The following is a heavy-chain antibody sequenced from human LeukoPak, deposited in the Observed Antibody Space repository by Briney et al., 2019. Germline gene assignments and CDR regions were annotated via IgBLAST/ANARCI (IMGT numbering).Heavy chain of an antibody. V-gene: IGHV5-51*01. J-gene: IGHJ4*02. D-gene: IGHD6-25*01. CDR2: IYPGDSDT. Sequence: GESLKISCKGSGYTFTSYWIVWVRQLPGKGLEWMGIIYPGDSDTRYSPSFQGQVTISADKSISTAYLQWSSLKASDTAMYYCARHVAGYSTGRDYWGQGTLVTVSS. CDR3: ARHVAGYSTGRDY. CDR1: GYTFTSYW.